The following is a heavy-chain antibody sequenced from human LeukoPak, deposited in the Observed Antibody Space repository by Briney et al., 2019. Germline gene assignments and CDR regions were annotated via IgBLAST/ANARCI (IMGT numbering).Heavy chain of an antibody. J-gene: IGHJ4*02. V-gene: IGHV1-2*02. D-gene: IGHD3-10*01. CDR1: GYTFTGYY. CDR2: INANLGCS. CDR3: GRDGEYGTGSCWRGCFDY. Sequence: SVTVSCTPSGYTFTGYYMHWLGQAPGPPLEGVGGINANLGCSNYAQKLHGRVTMTRNRSISTAYMELSRLRSDYTAVYYCGRDGEYGTGSCWRGCFDYWGEGIQVTLFS.